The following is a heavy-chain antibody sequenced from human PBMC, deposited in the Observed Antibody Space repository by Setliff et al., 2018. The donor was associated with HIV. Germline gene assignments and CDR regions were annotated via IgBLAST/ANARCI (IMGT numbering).Heavy chain of an antibody. CDR1: GFTFSSYS. D-gene: IGHD1-26*01. Sequence: PGGSLRLSCAASGFTFSSYSMNWVRQAPGKGLEWVSSISSSSTHIYYADSVKGRFTISRDNTKNSLYLQMNNLRAEDTAVYYCVRDYMWAFDYWGQGTLVTVSS. V-gene: IGHV3-21*01. CDR3: VRDYMWAFDY. CDR2: ISSSSTHI. J-gene: IGHJ4*02.